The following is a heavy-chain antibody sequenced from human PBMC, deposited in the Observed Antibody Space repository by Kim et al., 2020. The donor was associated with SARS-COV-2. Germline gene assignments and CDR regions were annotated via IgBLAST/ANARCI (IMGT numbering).Heavy chain of an antibody. J-gene: IGHJ6*02. CDR2: IYYSGST. Sequence: SETLSLTCTVSGGSLSSSYWSWIRQPPGKGLEWIGYIYYSGSTNYNPSLKSRVTISVDTSKNQFSLKLSSVTAADTAVYYCARGDGEGSYYYYYGMDVWGQGTTVTVPS. CDR3: ARGDGEGSYYYYYGMDV. V-gene: IGHV4-59*13. CDR1: GGSLSSSY. D-gene: IGHD3-10*01.